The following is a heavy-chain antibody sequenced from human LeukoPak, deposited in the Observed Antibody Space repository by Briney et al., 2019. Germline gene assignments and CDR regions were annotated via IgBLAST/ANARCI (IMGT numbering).Heavy chain of an antibody. J-gene: IGHJ3*02. V-gene: IGHV4-34*01. CDR2: INHSGTT. CDR1: GGSFSAYY. D-gene: IGHD1-26*01. CDR3: AATHGSYSAFDI. Sequence: SETLSLTCTVYGGSFSAYYWSWIRQPPGKGLEWIGEINHSGTTNYNPSLKSRVTISVDTSKNQFSLKLSSVTAADTAVYYCAATHGSYSAFDIWGQGTMVTVSS.